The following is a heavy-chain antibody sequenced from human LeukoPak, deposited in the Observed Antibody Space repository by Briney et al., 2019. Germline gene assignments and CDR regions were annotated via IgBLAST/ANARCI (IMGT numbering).Heavy chain of an antibody. CDR2: ISGSGGIT. CDR1: GFTFSSDA. V-gene: IGHV3-23*01. Sequence: GGSLRLSCAASGFTFSSDAMSWVRQAPGKGLEWVSAISGSGGITYYADSVKGRFTISRDNSKNTLYLQMNTLGAADTAVYYCAKDRGNSGYDLSDYWGQGTLVTVSS. CDR3: AKDRGNSGYDLSDY. J-gene: IGHJ4*02. D-gene: IGHD5-12*01.